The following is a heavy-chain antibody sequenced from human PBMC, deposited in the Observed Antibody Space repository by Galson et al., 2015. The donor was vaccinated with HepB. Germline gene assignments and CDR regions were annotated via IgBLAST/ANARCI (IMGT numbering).Heavy chain of an antibody. CDR2: ISSGSTTI. D-gene: IGHD1-26*01. CDR3: ARDAYGSYGLES. Sequence: SLRLSCAASGFTFSSHSMNWVRQAPGTGLEWISYISSGSTTIFYADSVKGRFTISRDNAQNSLYLQMDSLRGEDTAVYYCARDAYGSYGLESWGQGTLVTVSS. CDR1: GFTFSSHS. J-gene: IGHJ5*02. V-gene: IGHV3-48*01.